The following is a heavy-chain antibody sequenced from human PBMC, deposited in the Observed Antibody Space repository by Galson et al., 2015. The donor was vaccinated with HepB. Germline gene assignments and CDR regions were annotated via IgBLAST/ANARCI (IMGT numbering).Heavy chain of an antibody. J-gene: IGHJ4*02. CDR1: GGSISSYY. CDR2: IYYSGST. V-gene: IGHV4-59*01. D-gene: IGHD7-27*01. Sequence: SETLSLTCTVSGGSISSYYWSWIRQPPGKGLEWIGYIYYSGSTNYNPSLKSRVTMSVDTSKNQFSLKLSSVTAAYTAVYYCARARTGSRGLFDYWGQGTLVTVSS. CDR3: ARARTGSRGLFDY.